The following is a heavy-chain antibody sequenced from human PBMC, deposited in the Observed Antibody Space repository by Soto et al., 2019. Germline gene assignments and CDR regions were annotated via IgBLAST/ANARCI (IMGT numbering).Heavy chain of an antibody. Sequence: GGSLRLSCAASGFTFSNAWMSWVRQAPGKGLEWVGRIKSKTDGGTTDYAAPVKGRFTISRDDSKTTLYLQMNSLKTEDTAVYYSTTVEAAVDGMDVWGQGTTVTVS. CDR3: TTVEAAVDGMDV. D-gene: IGHD6-13*01. CDR1: GFTFSNAW. J-gene: IGHJ6*02. CDR2: IKSKTDGGTT. V-gene: IGHV3-15*01.